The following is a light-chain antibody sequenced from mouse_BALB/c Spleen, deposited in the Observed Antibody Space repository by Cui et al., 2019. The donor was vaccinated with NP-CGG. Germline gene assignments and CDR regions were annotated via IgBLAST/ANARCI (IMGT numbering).Light chain of an antibody. CDR3: ALWYSNHWV. Sequence: QAVMPQESALTTSPGETVTLTCRSRTGAVTTSNYANWVQEKTDHLFTGLIGGTNNRAPGVPARFSGSLIGDKAALTITGAQTEDEAIYFCALWYSNHWVFGGGTKLTVL. J-gene: IGLJ1*01. CDR2: GTN. V-gene: IGLV1*01. CDR1: TGAVTTSNY.